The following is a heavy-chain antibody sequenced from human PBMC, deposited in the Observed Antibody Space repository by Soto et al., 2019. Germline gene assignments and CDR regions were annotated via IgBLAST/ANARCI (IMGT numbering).Heavy chain of an antibody. D-gene: IGHD2-21*01. CDR3: ARGRAIVSPGN. J-gene: IGHJ4*02. CDR1: GYTFTGYQ. Sequence: QVQLVQSGAEVKKPGASVKVSCKASGYTFTGYQMHWVRQAPGQGLECMGWINPNSGGTNYAQKFQGRVTMTRDTSITTAYMELNRLTSDDTAVYYCARGRAIVSPGNWGQGTLVSVSS. V-gene: IGHV1-2*02. CDR2: INPNSGGT.